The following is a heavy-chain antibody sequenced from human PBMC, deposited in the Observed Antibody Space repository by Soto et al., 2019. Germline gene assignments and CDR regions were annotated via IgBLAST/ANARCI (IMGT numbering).Heavy chain of an antibody. CDR3: AKYRGKAYGDYHLDY. CDR1: GFTFSSNA. V-gene: IGHV3-23*01. J-gene: IGHJ4*02. Sequence: PGGSLRLSCAASGFTFSSNAMSWVRQAPGKGLEWVSIISGGGITHYADSVKGRFTISRDNSKSTLYLQMNSLRAEDTAVYYCAKYRGKAYGDYHLDYWGQGTLVTVSS. CDR2: ISGGGIT. D-gene: IGHD4-17*01.